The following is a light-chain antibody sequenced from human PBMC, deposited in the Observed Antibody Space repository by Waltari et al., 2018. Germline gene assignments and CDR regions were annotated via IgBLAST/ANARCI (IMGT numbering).Light chain of an antibody. CDR1: QSLLYSSNNKNY. Sequence: DIVMTQSPHSLAVSVGERATITCKSSQSLLYSSNNKNYLAWYQQKPGQPPKLLIYWASTREFGVPDRFSGSGSGTDFTLTISRLQAEDVAVYYCQQYYSTSPLTFGGGTKVEIK. J-gene: IGKJ4*01. CDR3: QQYYSTSPLT. CDR2: WAS. V-gene: IGKV4-1*01.